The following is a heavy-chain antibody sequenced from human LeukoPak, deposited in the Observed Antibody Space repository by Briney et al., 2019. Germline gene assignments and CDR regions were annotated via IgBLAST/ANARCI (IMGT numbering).Heavy chain of an antibody. J-gene: IGHJ4*02. Sequence: PGGSLRLSCVASGFTFSNNCMSCVRQAPGKGLEWVANIKEDESIKSYVDSVKGRFTISRDNAKNSLYLQMKRLRVEDTAAYYCARDREGGACDYWGQGTLVTVSS. CDR3: ARDREGGACDY. CDR2: IKEDESIK. D-gene: IGHD1-26*01. V-gene: IGHV3-7*01. CDR1: GFTFSNNC.